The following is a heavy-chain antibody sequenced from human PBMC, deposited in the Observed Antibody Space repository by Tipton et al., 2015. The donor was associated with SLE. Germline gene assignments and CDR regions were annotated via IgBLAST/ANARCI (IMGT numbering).Heavy chain of an antibody. V-gene: IGHV4-59*12. CDR3: ARDHPVAGPFDY. D-gene: IGHD6-19*01. CDR1: GGSITTYY. CDR2: FYYSGST. Sequence: TLSLTCAVSGGSITTYYWSWIRQSPGEGLEWVGYFYYSGSTKYNPSPQSRVTMSVDTSKNHFSVKLSSVTAADTAVYYCARDHPVAGPFDYWGQGTLVTVSS. J-gene: IGHJ4*02.